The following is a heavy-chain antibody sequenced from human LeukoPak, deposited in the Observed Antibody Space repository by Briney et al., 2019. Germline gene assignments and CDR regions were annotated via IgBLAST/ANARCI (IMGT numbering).Heavy chain of an antibody. D-gene: IGHD4-17*01. CDR1: GSTFSSYA. Sequence: GRSLRLSCAASGSTFSSYAMHWVRQAPGKGLEWVAVISYDGSNKYYADSVKGRFTISRDNSKNTLYLQMNSLRAEDTAVYYCATGGYGDYLVGYFDYWGQGTLVTVSS. CDR2: ISYDGSNK. CDR3: ATGGYGDYLVGYFDY. V-gene: IGHV3-30-3*01. J-gene: IGHJ4*02.